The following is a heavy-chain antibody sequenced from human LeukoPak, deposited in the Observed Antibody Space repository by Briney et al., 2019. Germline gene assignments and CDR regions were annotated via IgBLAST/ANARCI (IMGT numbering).Heavy chain of an antibody. V-gene: IGHV4-39*01. Sequence: PSETLSLTCTVSGGSISSSSYYWGWSRQPPGKGLEWIGSIYYSRSTYYNPSLKSRVTISVDTSKNQFSLKLSSVTAADTAVYYCARLGIAAAGAGWFDPWGQGTLVTVSS. J-gene: IGHJ5*02. CDR2: IYYSRST. CDR3: ARLGIAAAGAGWFDP. D-gene: IGHD6-13*01. CDR1: GGSISSSSYY.